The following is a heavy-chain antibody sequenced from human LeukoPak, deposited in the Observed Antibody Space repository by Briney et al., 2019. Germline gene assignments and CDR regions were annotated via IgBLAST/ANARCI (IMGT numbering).Heavy chain of an antibody. V-gene: IGHV4-34*01. CDR2: INHSGST. Sequence: SETLSLTCAVYGGSFSGYYWSWIRQPPGKGLEWIGEINHSGSTNYNPSLKSRVTISVDTSKNQFSLKLSSVTAADTAVYYCARHFRAMVRGVRFDPWGQGTLVTVSS. J-gene: IGHJ5*02. CDR3: ARHFRAMVRGVRFDP. CDR1: GGSFSGYY. D-gene: IGHD3-10*01.